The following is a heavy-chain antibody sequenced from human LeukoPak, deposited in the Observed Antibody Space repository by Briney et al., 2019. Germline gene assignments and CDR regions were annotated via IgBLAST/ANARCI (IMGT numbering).Heavy chain of an antibody. V-gene: IGHV6-1*01. Sequence: SQTLSLTCAISGDSVSSNSAAWNWIRQSPSRGLEWLGRTYYRSKWYNNYAVSVRSRITIDPDTSKNQFSLQLNSVTPEDTAVYYCARGLPSRYYFDYWGQGTLVTVSS. D-gene: IGHD5-12*01. CDR1: GDSVSSNSAA. J-gene: IGHJ4*02. CDR3: ARGLPSRYYFDY. CDR2: TYYRSKWYN.